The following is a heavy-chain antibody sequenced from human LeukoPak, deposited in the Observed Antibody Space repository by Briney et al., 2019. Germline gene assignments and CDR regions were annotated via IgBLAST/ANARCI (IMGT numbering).Heavy chain of an antibody. J-gene: IGHJ5*02. CDR2: ISSSSSYI. CDR1: GFTFSSYS. CDR3: AKGQIPPIAAAGTHTDWFDP. V-gene: IGHV3-21*04. D-gene: IGHD6-13*01. Sequence: PGGSLRLSCAASGFTFSSYSMNWVRQAPGKGLEWVSSISSSSSYIYYADSVKGRFTISRDNAKNSLYLQMNSLRAEDTALYYCAKGQIPPIAAAGTHTDWFDPWGQGTLVTVSS.